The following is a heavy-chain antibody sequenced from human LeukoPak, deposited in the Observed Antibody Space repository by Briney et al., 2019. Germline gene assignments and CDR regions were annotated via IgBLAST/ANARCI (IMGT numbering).Heavy chain of an antibody. CDR3: ARVGVIAAAGTFDF. CDR2: ISSSSSHT. Sequence: GGSLRLSCAASGFTFSDYYMTWIPQSPGKGLEWVSYISSSSSHTHYADSVKGRFTISRDNAKNSLYLQMSSLRADDTAVYYCARVGVIAAAGTFDFWGQGTLVTVSS. D-gene: IGHD6-13*01. V-gene: IGHV3-11*06. J-gene: IGHJ4*02. CDR1: GFTFSDYY.